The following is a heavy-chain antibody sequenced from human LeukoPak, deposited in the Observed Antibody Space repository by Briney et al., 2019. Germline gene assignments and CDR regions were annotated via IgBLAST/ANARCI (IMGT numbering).Heavy chain of an antibody. D-gene: IGHD6-19*01. CDR2: INPNSGGT. J-gene: IGHJ4*02. Sequence: GASVKVSFKASGYTFTGYYIHWVRQAPGQGLEWMGWINPNSGGTKYAQKFQGRVTMNRDTSISTAYMELSSLTSDDTALYYCARDGSVAGTAYPEYWGQGTLVTVSS. CDR3: ARDGSVAGTAYPEY. V-gene: IGHV1-2*02. CDR1: GYTFTGYY.